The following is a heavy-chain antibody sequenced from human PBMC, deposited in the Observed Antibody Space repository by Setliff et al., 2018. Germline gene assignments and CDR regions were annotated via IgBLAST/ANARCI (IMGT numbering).Heavy chain of an antibody. D-gene: IGHD6-6*01. CDR1: GFRISFREYW. J-gene: IGHJ4*02. CDR3: AKDPKYRGVWPHPAYFDY. CDR2: ISGSGGST. Sequence: PGGSLRLSCAASGFRISFREYWMFWVRQAPGKGLEWVSAISGSGGSTYYADSVKGRFTISRDNSKNTVYLQVNSLRGEDTAVYHCAKDPKYRGVWPHPAYFDYWGQGALVTVSS. V-gene: IGHV3-23*01.